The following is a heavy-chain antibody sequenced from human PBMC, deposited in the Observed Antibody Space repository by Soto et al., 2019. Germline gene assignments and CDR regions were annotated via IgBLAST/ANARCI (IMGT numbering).Heavy chain of an antibody. CDR2: ISGSGGST. V-gene: IGHV3-23*01. CDR3: AKIDPTMYYYDSSGPKPTDY. CDR1: GFTFSSYA. Sequence: GGSLRLSCAASGFTFSSYAMGWVRQAPGKGLEWVSAISGSGGSTYYADSVKGRFTISRDNSKNTLYLQMNSLRAEDTAVYYCAKIDPTMYYYDSSGPKPTDYWGQGTLVTVSS. J-gene: IGHJ4*02. D-gene: IGHD3-22*01.